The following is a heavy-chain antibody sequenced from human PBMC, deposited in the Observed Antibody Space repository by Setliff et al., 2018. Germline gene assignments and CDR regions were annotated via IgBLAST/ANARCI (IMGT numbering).Heavy chain of an antibody. J-gene: IGHJ4*02. CDR3: ARAGIAAPFDY. Sequence: LSLTCAVYGGSFSGYYWSWIRQPPGKGLEWIGEINHSGSTNYDPSLKSRVTISVDTSKNQFSLKLSSVTAADTAVYYCARAGIAAPFDYWGQGTLVTVSS. D-gene: IGHD6-13*01. CDR2: INHSGST. V-gene: IGHV4-34*01. CDR1: GGSFSGYY.